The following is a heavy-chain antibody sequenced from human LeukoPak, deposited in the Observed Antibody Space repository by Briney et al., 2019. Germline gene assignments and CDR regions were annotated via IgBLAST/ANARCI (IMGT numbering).Heavy chain of an antibody. D-gene: IGHD3-10*01. CDR2: IIPILGIA. Sequence: SVKVSCKASGGTFISYAISWVRQAPGQGLEWMGGIIPILGIANYAQKFQGRVTITADKSTSTAYMELSSLRSEDTAVYYCARGVSMVRGVFPDYFDYWGQGTLVTVSS. CDR1: GGTFISYA. V-gene: IGHV1-69*10. J-gene: IGHJ4*02. CDR3: ARGVSMVRGVFPDYFDY.